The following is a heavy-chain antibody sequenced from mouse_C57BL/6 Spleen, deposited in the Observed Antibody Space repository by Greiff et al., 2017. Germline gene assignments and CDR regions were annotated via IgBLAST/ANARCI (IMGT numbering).Heavy chain of an antibody. D-gene: IGHD1-1*01. CDR1: GYTFTSYW. V-gene: IGHV1-69*01. J-gene: IGHJ4*01. Sequence: VQLQQPGAELVMPGASVKLSCKASGYTFTSYWMHWVKQRPGQGLEWIGEIDPSDSYTNYNQKFKGKSTLTVDKSSSTAYMQLSSLTSEDSAVYYCARRHYYGSSYGGGYYAMDYWGQGTSVTVAS. CDR2: IDPSDSYT. CDR3: ARRHYYGSSYGGGYYAMDY.